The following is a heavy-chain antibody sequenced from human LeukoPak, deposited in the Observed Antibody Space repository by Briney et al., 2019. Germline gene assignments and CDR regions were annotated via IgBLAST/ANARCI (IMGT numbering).Heavy chain of an antibody. CDR2: IYYSGST. Sequence: PSETLSLTCTVSGGSISSGGYYWSWIRQHPGKGLEWIGYIYYSGSTYYNPSLKSRVTISVDTSRNQFSLKLSSVTAADTAVYYRARDDENGYNFWGQGTLVTVSS. CDR3: ARDDENGYNF. J-gene: IGHJ4*02. D-gene: IGHD5-24*01. V-gene: IGHV4-31*03. CDR1: GGSISSGGYY.